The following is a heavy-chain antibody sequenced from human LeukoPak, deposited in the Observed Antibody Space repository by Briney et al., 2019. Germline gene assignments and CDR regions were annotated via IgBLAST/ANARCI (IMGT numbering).Heavy chain of an antibody. CDR2: IYTSGST. Sequence: KPSETLSLTCTVSGGSISSGSYYWSWIRQPAGKGLEWIGRIYTSGSTNYNPSLKSRVTISVDTSKNQFSLKLSSVTAADTAVYYCARDNGSGSYYYYYMDVWGKGTTVTISS. D-gene: IGHD3-10*01. CDR3: ARDNGSGSYYYYYMDV. J-gene: IGHJ6*03. CDR1: GGSISSGSYY. V-gene: IGHV4-61*02.